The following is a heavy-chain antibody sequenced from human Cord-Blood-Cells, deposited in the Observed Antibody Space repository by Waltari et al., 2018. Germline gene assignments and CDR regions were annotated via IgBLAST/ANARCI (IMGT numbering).Heavy chain of an antibody. J-gene: IGHJ6*02. CDR3: ARGRVYCSSTSCYYYYGMDV. CDR2: INHSGST. D-gene: IGHD2-2*01. Sequence: QVQLQQWGAGLLKPSETLSLTCAVYGGSFSGYYWSWIRQPPGKGLEWIGEINHSGSTNYNPTLKRRVTISGATSKHQLSLKLSAVTAADTAVYYCARGRVYCSSTSCYYYYGMDVWGQGTTVTVSS. CDR1: GGSFSGYY. V-gene: IGHV4-34*01.